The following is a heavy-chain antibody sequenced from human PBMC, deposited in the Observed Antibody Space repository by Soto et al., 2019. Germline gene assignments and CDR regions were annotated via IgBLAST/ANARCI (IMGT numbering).Heavy chain of an antibody. V-gene: IGHV3-30-3*01. CDR3: ARGVYCSSTSCPLSPFDY. D-gene: IGHD2-2*01. CDR1: GFTFSSYA. Sequence: VQLVESGGGVVQPGRSLRLSCAASGFTFSSYAMHWVRQAPGKGLEWVAVISYDGSNKYYADSVKGRFTISRDNSKNTLYLQMNSLRAEDTAVYYCARGVYCSSTSCPLSPFDYWGQGTLVTVSS. J-gene: IGHJ4*02. CDR2: ISYDGSNK.